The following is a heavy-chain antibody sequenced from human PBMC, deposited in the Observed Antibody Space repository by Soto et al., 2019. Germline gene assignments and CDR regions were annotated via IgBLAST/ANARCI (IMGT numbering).Heavy chain of an antibody. J-gene: IGHJ6*02. Sequence: ASVKVSCKASGYTFTSYYMHWVRQAPGQGLEWMGIINPSGGSTSYAQKFQGRVTMTRDTSTSTAYMELSSLRSEDTAVYYCARIIAAASPRDYYYGMDVWGQGTTVTVSS. D-gene: IGHD6-13*01. CDR2: INPSGGST. CDR1: GYTFTSYY. CDR3: ARIIAAASPRDYYYGMDV. V-gene: IGHV1-46*01.